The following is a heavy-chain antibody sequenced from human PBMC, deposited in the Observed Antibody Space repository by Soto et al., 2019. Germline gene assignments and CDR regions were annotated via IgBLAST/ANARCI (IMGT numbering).Heavy chain of an antibody. J-gene: IGHJ5*01. CDR2: IKEDGSER. CDR1: GFTFGNHW. V-gene: IGHV3-7*01. D-gene: IGHD1-26*01. Sequence: EVQLVESGGGLVQPGGSLRLSCAASGFTFGNHWMSWGRQAPGKGLEGVASIKEDGSERYYADSLRGRFTISRDNAKNTVYLEKNSLGAEDTAVYYCARLSGWGWFDFWGQGALVTVSP. CDR3: ARLSGWGWFDF.